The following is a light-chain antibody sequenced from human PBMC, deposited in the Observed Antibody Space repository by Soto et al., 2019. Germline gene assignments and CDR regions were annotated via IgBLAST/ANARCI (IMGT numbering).Light chain of an antibody. CDR3: QQYHSWVT. J-gene: IGKJ4*01. CDR2: WAS. Sequence: DIVMTQSPDSLAVSLGERATINCKSSQSVLYSSNNKNYLTWYQQKPGQPPKLLIYWASTRESGVPDRFSGSGSGTEFTLTISSLQSEDFAVYYCQQYHSWVTFGGGTKVDIK. V-gene: IGKV4-1*01. CDR1: QSVLYSSNNKNY.